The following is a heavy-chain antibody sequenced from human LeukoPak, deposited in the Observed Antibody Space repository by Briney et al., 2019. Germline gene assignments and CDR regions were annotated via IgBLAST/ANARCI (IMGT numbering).Heavy chain of an antibody. CDR1: GFSFSTHA. CDR3: AKDQGQAVVPRRFDY. D-gene: IGHD2-15*01. J-gene: IGHJ4*02. CDR2: IYYSGGNT. Sequence: PGESLRLSCAASGFSFSTHAMSWVRQAPGKGLEWVSTIYYSGGNTYSADSVKGRFTISRDNAKNTLYLQMNSLRAEDTAVYYCAKDQGQAVVPRRFDYWGQGTLVTVSS. V-gene: IGHV3-23*01.